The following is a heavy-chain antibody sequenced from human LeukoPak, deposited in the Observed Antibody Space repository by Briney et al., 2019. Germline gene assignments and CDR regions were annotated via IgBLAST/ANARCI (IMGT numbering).Heavy chain of an antibody. J-gene: IGHJ5*02. D-gene: IGHD6-19*01. CDR3: ARVAVARADEGVSEP. CDR1: GYTFTSYD. CDR2: MNPNSGNT. Sequence: ASVKVSCKASGYTFTSYDINWVRQATGQGLEWMGWMNPNSGNTGYAQKFQGRVTMARNTSISTAYMELSSLRSGDTAVYYCARVAVARADEGVSEPCGQGTLVTVSS. V-gene: IGHV1-8*01.